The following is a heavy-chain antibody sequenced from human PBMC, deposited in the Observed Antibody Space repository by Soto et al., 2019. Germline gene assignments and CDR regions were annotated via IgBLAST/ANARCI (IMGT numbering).Heavy chain of an antibody. J-gene: IGHJ3*02. CDR1: GGSISSGDYY. CDR2: IYYSGST. CDR3: ARDRREDAFDI. Sequence: PSETLSLTCTVSGGSISSGDYYWRCIRQPPGKGLEWIGYIYYSGSTYYNPSLKSRVTISVDTSKNQFSLKLSSVTAADTAVYYCARDRREDAFDIWGQGTMVTVSS. V-gene: IGHV4-30-4*01.